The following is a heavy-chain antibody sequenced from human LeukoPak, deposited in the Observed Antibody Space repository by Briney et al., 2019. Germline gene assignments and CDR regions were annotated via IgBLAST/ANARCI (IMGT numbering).Heavy chain of an antibody. CDR3: ARDEGHYYYDSSGSDY. CDR2: NSAYNGNT. J-gene: IGHJ4*02. D-gene: IGHD3-22*01. CDR1: GYTFTSYG. Sequence: KVSCKASGYTFTSYGISWVRQAPGQGLEWMGWNSAYNGNTNYAQKLQGRVTMTTDTSTSTGYMELRSLRSDDTAVYYCARDEGHYYYDSSGSDYWGQGTLVTVSS. V-gene: IGHV1-18*01.